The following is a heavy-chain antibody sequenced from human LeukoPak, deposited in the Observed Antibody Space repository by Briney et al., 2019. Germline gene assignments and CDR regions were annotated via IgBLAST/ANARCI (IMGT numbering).Heavy chain of an antibody. Sequence: ASVKVSCKAAGYTFTSYGISWVRQAPGQGLEWMGSISAYNGNTNYAQKLQGRVTMTTDTSTSTAYMELRSLRSDDTAVYYCARDARYSGSQSARYYYYYYMDVWGKGTTVTVSS. V-gene: IGHV1-18*01. CDR1: GYTFTSYG. CDR2: ISAYNGNT. CDR3: ARDARYSGSQSARYYYYYYMDV. D-gene: IGHD1-26*01. J-gene: IGHJ6*03.